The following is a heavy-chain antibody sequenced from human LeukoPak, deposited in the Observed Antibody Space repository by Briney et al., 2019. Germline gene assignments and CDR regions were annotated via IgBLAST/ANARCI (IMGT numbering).Heavy chain of an antibody. CDR3: AREAGQLEY. D-gene: IGHD6-19*01. V-gene: IGHV3-43*02. CDR2: ISGDGTTT. J-gene: IGHJ4*03. Sequence: GGSLRLFCTASGFIFGDYAMHWARHAPGKGLQWVSLISGDGTTTYYADSVKGRFTISRDNSKNSLYLQMNSPRTEDTALYYCAREAGQLEYWGQRVMVSFSS. CDR1: GFIFGDYA.